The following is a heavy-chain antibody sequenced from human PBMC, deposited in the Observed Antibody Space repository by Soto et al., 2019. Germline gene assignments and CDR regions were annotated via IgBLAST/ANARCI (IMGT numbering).Heavy chain of an antibody. CDR2: IIPIFGTA. CDR1: GGTFSSYA. J-gene: IGHJ6*02. V-gene: IGHV1-69*01. D-gene: IGHD4-17*01. CDR3: ARGADGDYQEYYYYYYGMDV. Sequence: QAQLVQSGAEVKKPGSSVKVSCKASGGTFSSYAISWVRQAPGQGLEWMGGIIPIFGTANYAQKFQGRVTITADESTSTAYMELSSLRSEDTAVYYCARGADGDYQEYYYYYYGMDVWGQGTTVTVSS.